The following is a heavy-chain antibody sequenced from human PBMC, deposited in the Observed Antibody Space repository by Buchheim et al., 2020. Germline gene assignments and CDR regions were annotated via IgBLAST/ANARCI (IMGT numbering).Heavy chain of an antibody. CDR1: GFTFSSYW. Sequence: EVQLVESGGGLVQPGGSLRLSCAASGFTFSSYWMHWVRQAPGKGLVWVSRINSDGSSTSYADSVKGRFTISRDNAKNTPYLQMNSLRAEDTAVYYCARDRYDFWSGLGLYYYGMDVWGQGTT. V-gene: IGHV3-74*01. CDR3: ARDRYDFWSGLGLYYYGMDV. CDR2: INSDGSST. D-gene: IGHD3-3*01. J-gene: IGHJ6*02.